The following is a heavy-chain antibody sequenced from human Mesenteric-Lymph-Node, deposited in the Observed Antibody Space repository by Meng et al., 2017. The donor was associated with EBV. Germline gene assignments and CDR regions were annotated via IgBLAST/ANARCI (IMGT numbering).Heavy chain of an antibody. CDR1: GYTFTSYG. Sequence: QVQLVQSGAEVKKPGXSVKVPXQASGYTFTSYGSTWVRQAPGPGLEWMRWMSAYNGNTKYAKKLQGRVTMTTDTSTSTAYMELRSLISDDTAVYYCARVGREWELLGWFDPWGKGTLVTVSS. CDR3: ARVGREWELLGWFDP. V-gene: IGHV1-18*01. D-gene: IGHD1-26*01. J-gene: IGHJ5*02. CDR2: MSAYNGNT.